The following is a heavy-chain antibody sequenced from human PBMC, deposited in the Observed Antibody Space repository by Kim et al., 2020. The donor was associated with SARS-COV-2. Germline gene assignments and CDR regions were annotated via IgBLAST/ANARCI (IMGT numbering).Heavy chain of an antibody. Sequence: GGSLRLSCAASGFTFDDYAMHWVRQAPGKGLEWVSGISWNSGSIGYADSVKGRFTISRDNAKNSLYLQMNSLRAEDTALYYCAKVFSGWTTRGVFDYWGQGTLVTVSS. V-gene: IGHV3-9*01. J-gene: IGHJ4*02. CDR1: GFTFDDYA. CDR2: ISWNSGSI. D-gene: IGHD6-19*01. CDR3: AKVFSGWTTRGVFDY.